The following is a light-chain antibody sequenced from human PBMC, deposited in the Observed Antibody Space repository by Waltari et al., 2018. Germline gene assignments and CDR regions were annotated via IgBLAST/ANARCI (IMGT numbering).Light chain of an antibody. CDR1: QTIMTTY. V-gene: IGKV3-20*01. CDR2: GTF. J-gene: IGKJ4*01. Sequence: EFVLAQSPVTLSLSPGEGATLSCRTSQTIMTTYLAWYHQKPGQAPTLLIYGTFTRATGIPDRFTGSGSVTHFSLTISSLEPEDFATYYCQQYDISPLPFGGGTKVEIK. CDR3: QQYDISPLP.